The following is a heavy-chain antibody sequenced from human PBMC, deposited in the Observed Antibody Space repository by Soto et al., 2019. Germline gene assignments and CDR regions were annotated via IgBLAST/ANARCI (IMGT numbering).Heavy chain of an antibody. CDR3: ATPRSFGELDY. CDR1: GGSISSSTYY. J-gene: IGHJ4*02. Sequence: QLRLQQSGPGLVKPSETLSLTCTVSGGSISSSTYYWGWIRQPPGKGLEWIGSIYYSGSSYYNPSLTGRVTISTDTSKNQFSLKLSSMTAADTAVYYCATPRSFGELDYWGQGTLVTVSS. CDR2: IYYSGSS. V-gene: IGHV4-39*01. D-gene: IGHD3-10*01.